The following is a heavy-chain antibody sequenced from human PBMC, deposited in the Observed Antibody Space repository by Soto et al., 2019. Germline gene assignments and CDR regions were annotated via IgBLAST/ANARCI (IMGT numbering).Heavy chain of an antibody. J-gene: IGHJ4*02. Sequence: ASVKVSCKASGYTFTSYGISWVRQAPGQGLEWMRWISAYNGKTNYAQKLQCKVTMTTDTSTSTAYMELRSLRSHDTAVYYCAREEGLGRPVDWDYWGQGTLVTVSS. CDR3: AREEGLGRPVDWDY. V-gene: IGHV1-18*01. CDR2: ISAYNGKT. CDR1: GYTFTSYG. D-gene: IGHD2-21*01.